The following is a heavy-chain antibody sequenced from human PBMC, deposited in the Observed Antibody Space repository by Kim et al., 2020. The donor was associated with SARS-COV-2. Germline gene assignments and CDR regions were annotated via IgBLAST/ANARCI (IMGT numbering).Heavy chain of an antibody. CDR2: IIPILGIA. CDR1: GGTFSSYA. D-gene: IGHD3-9*01. V-gene: IGHV1-69*04. CDR3: ARGSYDILTGRGAISPYYYYYYGMDV. Sequence: SVKVSCKASGGTFSSYAISWVRQAPGQGLEWMGRIIPILGIANYAQKFQGRVTITADKSTSTAYMELSSLRSEDTAVYYCARGSYDILTGRGAISPYYYYYYGMDVWGQGTTVTVSS. J-gene: IGHJ6*02.